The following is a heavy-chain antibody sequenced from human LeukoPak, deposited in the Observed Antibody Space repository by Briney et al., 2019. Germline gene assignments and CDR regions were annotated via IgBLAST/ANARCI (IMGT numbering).Heavy chain of an antibody. CDR2: ISGSGGST. D-gene: IGHD6-19*01. CDR3: AKDVTGYSSGWYLD. V-gene: IGHV3-23*01. Sequence: GGSLRLSCAASGFSSGSYAMSWVRQAPGKGLEWVSAISGSGGSTYYADSVKGRFTISRDNSKNTLYLQMNSLRAEDTAVYYCAKDVTGYSSGWYLDWGQGTLVTVSS. CDR1: GFSSGSYA. J-gene: IGHJ4*02.